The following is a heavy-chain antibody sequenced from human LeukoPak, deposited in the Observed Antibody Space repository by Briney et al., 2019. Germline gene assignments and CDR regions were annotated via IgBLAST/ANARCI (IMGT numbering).Heavy chain of an antibody. D-gene: IGHD4-17*01. CDR1: GFPFSDHY. CDR3: ARAGGSTVSHSDY. V-gene: IGHV3-72*01. CDR2: IRKKANSYTT. J-gene: IGHJ4*02. Sequence: GGSLRLSCAASGFPFSDHYMDWVRQTPGKGLEWVSRIRKKANSYTTEYAASVKGRFTISRDDSKNSLHLQMNSLRAEDTAVYYCARAGGSTVSHSDYWGQGTLVTVSS.